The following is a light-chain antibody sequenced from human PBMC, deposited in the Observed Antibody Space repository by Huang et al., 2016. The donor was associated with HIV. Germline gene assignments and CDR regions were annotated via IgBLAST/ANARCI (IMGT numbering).Light chain of an antibody. V-gene: IGKV3-15*01. Sequence: EIVMTQSPAPLSVSPGERATLSCRASQSVSSNLAWYQQKPVQAPRPLIYGASTRATGIPARFSGSGSGTEFTLTISSLQSEDFAVYYCQQYNNWLGTFGQGTKLEIK. CDR3: QQYNNWLGT. CDR1: QSVSSN. J-gene: IGKJ2*01. CDR2: GAS.